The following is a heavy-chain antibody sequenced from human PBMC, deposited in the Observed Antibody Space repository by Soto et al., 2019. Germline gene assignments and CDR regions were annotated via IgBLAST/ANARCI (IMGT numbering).Heavy chain of an antibody. V-gene: IGHV3-74*01. J-gene: IGHJ4*02. CDR3: ARGPPGWYGYDY. CDR2: INSYESRT. Sequence: EVQLVESGGGLVQPGGSLTLSCAASGFTFSSSWMHWVRQAPGKGLVWVSHINSYESRTNYAASVKGRFTISRDNAKNTLYLQMNSLSAEATALYYCARGPPGWYGYDYWGQGTLVTVSS. CDR1: GFTFSSSW. D-gene: IGHD6-19*01.